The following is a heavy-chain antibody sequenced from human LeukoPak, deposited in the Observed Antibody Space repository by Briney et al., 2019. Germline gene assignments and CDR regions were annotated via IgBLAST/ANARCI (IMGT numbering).Heavy chain of an antibody. CDR2: VYYGGGT. V-gene: IGHV4-59*08. D-gene: IGHD3-3*01. J-gene: IGHJ4*02. Sequence: SETLSLTRTVSGGSINSYYWSWIRQSPGRGLEWIGYVYYGGGTNYNPSLKSRVAMSVDKSQNQFSLRLNSVTAADTAIYYCARKREWSAPFDYWGQGRLVTVSS. CDR1: GGSINSYY. CDR3: ARKREWSAPFDY.